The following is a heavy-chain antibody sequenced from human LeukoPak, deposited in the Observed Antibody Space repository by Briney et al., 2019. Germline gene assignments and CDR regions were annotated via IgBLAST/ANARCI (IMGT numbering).Heavy chain of an antibody. CDR1: GGSISSGGYY. CDR2: IYYSGST. D-gene: IGHD3-10*01. V-gene: IGHV4-61*08. J-gene: IGHJ4*02. CDR3: ATGGMVRGLVI. Sequence: SETLSLTCTVSGGSISSGGYYWSWIRQHPGKGLEWIGYIYYSGSTNYNPSLKSRVTISVDTSKNQFSLKLSSVTAADTAVCYCATGGMVRGLVIWGQGTLVTVSS.